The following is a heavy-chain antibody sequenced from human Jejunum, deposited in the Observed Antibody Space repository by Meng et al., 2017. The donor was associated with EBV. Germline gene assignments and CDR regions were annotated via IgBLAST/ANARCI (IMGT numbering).Heavy chain of an antibody. CDR1: GDTLFNGGHY. CDR2: IFYTGNT. Sequence: QVHLQWPGPGLVKPSQTLSLTCAVSGDTLFNGGHYWTWIRHPPGKGLEWIGYIFYTGNTYYNPSLKSRVTISLDISKNQFSLNLTSVTAADTAVYYCARDTNGDYGWVDPWGQGTLVTVSS. J-gene: IGHJ5*02. V-gene: IGHV4-30-4*01. D-gene: IGHD4-17*01. CDR3: ARDTNGDYGWVDP.